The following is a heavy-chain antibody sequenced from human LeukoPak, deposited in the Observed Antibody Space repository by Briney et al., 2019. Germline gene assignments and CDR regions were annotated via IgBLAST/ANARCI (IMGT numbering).Heavy chain of an antibody. Sequence: SETLSLTCTVSGGSISSSSYYWGWIRQPPGKGLEWIGSIYYSGSTYYNPSLKSRVTISVDTSKNQFSPKLSSVTAADTAVYYCALGITMVRGYYGMDVWGQGTTVTVSS. J-gene: IGHJ6*02. CDR2: IYYSGST. CDR3: ALGITMVRGYYGMDV. D-gene: IGHD3-10*01. V-gene: IGHV4-39*01. CDR1: GGSISSSSYY.